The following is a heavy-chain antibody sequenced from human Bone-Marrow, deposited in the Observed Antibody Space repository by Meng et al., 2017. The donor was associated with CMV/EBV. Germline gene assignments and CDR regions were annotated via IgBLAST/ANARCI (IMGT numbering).Heavy chain of an antibody. D-gene: IGHD2-2*01. J-gene: IGHJ4*02. CDR3: ARGGEYCSSTSCYRQPIDY. CDR2: ISSSSSYI. CDR1: GFTFKNYA. V-gene: IGHV3-21*01. Sequence: GESLKISCAASGFTFKNYAMSWVRQAPGKGLEWVSSISSSSSYIYYADSVKGRFTISRDNAKNSLYLQMNSLRAEDTAVYYCARGGEYCSSTSCYRQPIDYWGQGTLVTVSS.